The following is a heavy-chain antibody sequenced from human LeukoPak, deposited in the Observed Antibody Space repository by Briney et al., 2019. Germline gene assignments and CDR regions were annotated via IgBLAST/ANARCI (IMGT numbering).Heavy chain of an antibody. V-gene: IGHV3-23*01. J-gene: IGHJ4*02. CDR2: ISGSGGST. Sequence: PGGSLRLSCAASGFTFSSYAMSWVRQAPGKGLERVSAISGSGGSTYYADSVKGRFTISRDNSKNTLYLQMNSLRAEDTAVYYCAKDSADYGDYRGYFDYWGQGTLVTVSS. CDR1: GFTFSSYA. D-gene: IGHD4-17*01. CDR3: AKDSADYGDYRGYFDY.